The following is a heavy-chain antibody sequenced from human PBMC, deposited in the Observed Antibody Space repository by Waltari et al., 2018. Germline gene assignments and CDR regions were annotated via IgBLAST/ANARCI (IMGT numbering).Heavy chain of an antibody. CDR1: GFTFSRYG. CDR3: AKAESWELLRNDAFDI. J-gene: IGHJ3*02. CDR2: IRYDGSNK. D-gene: IGHD1-26*01. Sequence: QVQLVESGGGVVQPGGSLRLSCAASGFTFSRYGLHWVRPATGQGLEWVAFIRYDGSNKYYADSVKGRFTISRDNSKNTLYLQMNSLRAEDTAVYYCAKAESWELLRNDAFDIWGQGTMVTVSS. V-gene: IGHV3-30*02.